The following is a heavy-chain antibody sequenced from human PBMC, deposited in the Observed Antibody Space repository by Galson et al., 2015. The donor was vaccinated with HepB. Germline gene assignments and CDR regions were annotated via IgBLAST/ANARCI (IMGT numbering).Heavy chain of an antibody. CDR2: FDPEDGET. D-gene: IGHD6-6*01. CDR3: ARVAIAARRRPTPNWFDP. CDR1: GSTLTELS. V-gene: IGHV1-24*01. Sequence: SVKVSCKVSGSTLTELSMHWVRQAPGKGLEWMGGFDPEDGETIYAQKFQGRVTMTEDTSTDTAYMELSSLRSEDTAVYYCARVAIAARRRPTPNWFDPWGQGTLVTVSS. J-gene: IGHJ5*02.